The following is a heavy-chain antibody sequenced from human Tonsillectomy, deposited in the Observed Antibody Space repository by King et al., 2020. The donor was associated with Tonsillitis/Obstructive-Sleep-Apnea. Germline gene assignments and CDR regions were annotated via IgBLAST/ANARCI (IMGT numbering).Heavy chain of an antibody. V-gene: IGHV3-30*03. CDR1: GFTFSEYG. D-gene: IGHD2/OR15-2a*01. CDR3: ARERRMKYYMDV. J-gene: IGHJ6*03. CDR2: ISRDGSSK. Sequence: VQLQESGGGVVQPGRSLRLSCAASGFTFSEYGMYWVRQAPGKGLDWEAAISRDGSSKFYSDSVRGRFAISRDNSKSTLYLQLNSVTAGDTALYYCARERRMKYYMDVWGKGTTVTVSS.